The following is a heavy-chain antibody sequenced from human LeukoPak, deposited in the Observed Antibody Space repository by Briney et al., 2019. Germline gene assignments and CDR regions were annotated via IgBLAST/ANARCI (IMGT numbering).Heavy chain of an antibody. CDR1: GFPFSSYW. J-gene: IGHJ3*02. CDR2: ITSSSSYI. CDR3: ARDIYYDSSGNAFDI. D-gene: IGHD3-22*01. V-gene: IGHV3-21*01. Sequence: GSLRLSCVASGFPFSSYWMTWVRQAPGKGLEWVSSITSSSSYIFYADSMKGRFTISRDNAKNSLSLQMNSLRAEDTAVYYCARDIYYDSSGNAFDIWGQGTMVTVSS.